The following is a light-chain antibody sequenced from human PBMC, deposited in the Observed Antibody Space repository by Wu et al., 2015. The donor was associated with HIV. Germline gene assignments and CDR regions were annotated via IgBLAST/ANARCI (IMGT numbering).Light chain of an antibody. V-gene: IGKV3-20*01. Sequence: EIVLTQSPGTLSLSPGDRATLSCRASQSLSSTYIVWYQQKPGQAPRLVIYGASSRATGIPDRFGGSGSGTDFTLTISRLEPEDFAVYYCQQYGSSPLTFGGGTKVEIK. J-gene: IGKJ4*01. CDR3: QQYGSSPLT. CDR2: GAS. CDR1: QSLSSTY.